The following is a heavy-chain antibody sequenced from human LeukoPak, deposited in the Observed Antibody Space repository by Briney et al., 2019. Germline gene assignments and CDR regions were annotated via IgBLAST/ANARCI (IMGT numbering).Heavy chain of an antibody. D-gene: IGHD1-26*01. CDR2: ISSSSSYI. Sequence: PGGSLRLSCAASGFTFSSYSMNWVRQAPGKGLEWDSSISSSSSYIYYADSVKGRFTISRDNAKNSLYLQMNSLRAEDTAVYYCASRSGSYLGSAFDIWGQGTMVTVSS. V-gene: IGHV3-21*01. CDR3: ASRSGSYLGSAFDI. J-gene: IGHJ3*02. CDR1: GFTFSSYS.